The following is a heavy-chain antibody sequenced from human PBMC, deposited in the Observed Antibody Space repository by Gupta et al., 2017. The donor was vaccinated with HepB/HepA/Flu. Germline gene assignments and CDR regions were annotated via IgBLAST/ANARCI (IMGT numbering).Heavy chain of an antibody. V-gene: IGHV3-11*04. CDR2: ISSSGTNI. Sequence: QVQLVESGGGLAKPGGSLRLYGAASGFTFRHYYMSWIRQAPGKGLEWFSYISSSGTNIYYADSAKGRFTISRDNAKNSLSLQMNSRRAEATAVYYCARGGYGSGWFDPWGQGTLVTGSS. CDR3: ARGGYGSGWFDP. D-gene: IGHD3-10*01. CDR1: GFTFRHYY. J-gene: IGHJ5*02.